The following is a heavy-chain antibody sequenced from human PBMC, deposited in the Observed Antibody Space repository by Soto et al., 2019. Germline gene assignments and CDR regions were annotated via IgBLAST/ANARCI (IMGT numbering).Heavy chain of an antibody. J-gene: IGHJ3*02. CDR2: ISYDGNNK. D-gene: IGHD1-26*01. Sequence: VQLVESGGGVVQPGRSLRLSCTASGLTFNIYDIYWVRQAPGKGLEWVSLISYDGNNKYYADSVKGRFIISRDNSKNTLYLQMDSLRAEDTAVYHCAIIHSGSFGFDIWGQGTMVIFSS. CDR1: GLTFNIYD. CDR3: AIIHSGSFGFDI. V-gene: IGHV3-30*03.